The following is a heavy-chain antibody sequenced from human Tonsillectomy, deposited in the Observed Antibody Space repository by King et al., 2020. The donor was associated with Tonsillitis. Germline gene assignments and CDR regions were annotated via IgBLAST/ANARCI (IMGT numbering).Heavy chain of an antibody. CDR3: AKDWEPSIFCYFDS. CDR1: GFTFDDYA. V-gene: IGHV3-9*01. Sequence: VQLVESGGGLVQPGRSLRLSCAASGFTFDDYAMHWVRQASGKGLDWVAGIRWISVSIGYADAVKGRFTISRDNAKNSLYLQVNRLRAEDTALYFCAKDWEPSIFCYFDSWGQGTLVTVSS. D-gene: IGHD1-26*01. CDR2: IRWISVSI. J-gene: IGHJ4*02.